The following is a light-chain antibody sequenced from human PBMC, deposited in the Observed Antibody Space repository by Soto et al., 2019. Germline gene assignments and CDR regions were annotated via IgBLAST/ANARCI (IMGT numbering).Light chain of an antibody. CDR1: QSVSSY. J-gene: IGKJ4*01. V-gene: IGKV3-11*01. Sequence: EIVLTQSPATLSLSPGDRATLSCRASQSVSSYLAWYQQKPGQAPRLLIYDASNRATGIPARFSGSGSGPDFTLTITSLEPGDFAVYYCQQRSNWPSTFDGGTKVEIK. CDR2: DAS. CDR3: QQRSNWPST.